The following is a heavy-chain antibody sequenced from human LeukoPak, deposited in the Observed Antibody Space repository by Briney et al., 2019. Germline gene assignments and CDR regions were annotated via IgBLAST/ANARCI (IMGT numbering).Heavy chain of an antibody. Sequence: GGSLRLSCAASGFTFSSYAMNWVRQAPGKGLEWVSGISNSGGGTYYADSVKGRFTISRDNSKDTLYLQMNSLRAEDTAVYYCATDRNSGKYYDYWGQGTLVTVSS. CDR1: GFTFSSYA. J-gene: IGHJ4*02. V-gene: IGHV3-23*01. D-gene: IGHD1-26*01. CDR3: ATDRNSGKYYDY. CDR2: ISNSGGGT.